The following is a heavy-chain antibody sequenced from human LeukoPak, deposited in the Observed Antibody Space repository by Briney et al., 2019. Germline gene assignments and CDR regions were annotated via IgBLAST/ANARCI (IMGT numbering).Heavy chain of an antibody. D-gene: IGHD3-9*01. V-gene: IGHV3-15*07. CDR1: GFIFSNAW. CDR3: TGVLPDWLNTT. CDR2: IKNRAAGGTI. J-gene: IGHJ5*02. Sequence: GGSLRLSCGASGFIFSNAWMNWVRQAPGKGLEWVGRIKNRAAGGTIDFAAPVKGRFTISRDDSKNILFLEMSSLRPEDTAIYFCTGVLPDWLNTTWGQGTPVTVSS.